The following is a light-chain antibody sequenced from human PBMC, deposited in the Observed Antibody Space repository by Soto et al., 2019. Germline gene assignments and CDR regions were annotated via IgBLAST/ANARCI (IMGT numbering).Light chain of an antibody. Sequence: DIQMTQSPSTLSGSVGDRVTITCRASQTIRSWLAWYQQKPGKAPNLLIYKASNLEDGVPSRFSGSGSGTEFTLTISSLQPDDFATYYCQQYYRYLTFGQGTKVDIK. J-gene: IGKJ2*01. CDR1: QTIRSW. CDR3: QQYYRYLT. V-gene: IGKV1-5*03. CDR2: KAS.